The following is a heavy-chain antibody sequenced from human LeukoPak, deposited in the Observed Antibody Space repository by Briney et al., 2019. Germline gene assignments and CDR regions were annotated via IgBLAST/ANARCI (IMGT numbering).Heavy chain of an antibody. CDR1: SGSLSSFY. Sequence: SETLSFTCTVSSGSLSSFYWNWIRQPAGKGLEWVGHIYPSGSTDYNASLKSRVTMSVDTSKKQFSLKLNSVAAADTAVYYCARSSGHDFDYWGQGILVTVSS. CDR3: ARSSGHDFDY. D-gene: IGHD5-12*01. V-gene: IGHV4-4*07. CDR2: IYPSGST. J-gene: IGHJ4*02.